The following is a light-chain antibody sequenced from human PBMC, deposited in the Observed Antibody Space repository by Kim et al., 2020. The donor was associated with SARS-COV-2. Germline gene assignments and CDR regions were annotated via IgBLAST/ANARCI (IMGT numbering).Light chain of an antibody. Sequence: APGKTATTTCGGDNIGRKTVHWYQHKPGQAPVLGIYSDSDRPSGIPERFSGSNSGDTATLTISRVEAGDEADYYCQVWDSSSDQYVFGGGTKVTVL. V-gene: IGLV3-21*01. J-gene: IGLJ1*01. CDR2: SDS. CDR3: QVWDSSSDQYV. CDR1: NIGRKT.